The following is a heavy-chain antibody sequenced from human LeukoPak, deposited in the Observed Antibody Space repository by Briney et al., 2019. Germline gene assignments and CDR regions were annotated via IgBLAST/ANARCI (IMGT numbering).Heavy chain of an antibody. CDR3: ARYTYGASFDY. J-gene: IGHJ4*02. CDR1: NGSISSGEYY. D-gene: IGHD5-18*01. V-gene: IGHV4-61*02. Sequence: TSQTLSLTCTVSNGSISSGEYYWSWIRQPAGKGLDWIGRIYTSGSTNYNPSLKGRVSISLDTSKSQFSLRLRSVTAADTAMYYCARYTYGASFDYWGQGTLVTVSS. CDR2: IYTSGST.